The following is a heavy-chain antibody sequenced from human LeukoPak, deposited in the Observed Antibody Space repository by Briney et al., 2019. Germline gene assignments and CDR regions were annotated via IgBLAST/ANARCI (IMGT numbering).Heavy chain of an antibody. Sequence: PSQTLSLTCTVSGGSISSGSYYWSWIRQPAGKGLEWIGRIYTSGSTNYNPSLKSRVTISVDTSKNQFSLKLSSVTAADTAVYYCARGSRVGDSSGYYFDYWGQGTLVTVSS. CDR1: GGSISSGSYY. CDR3: ARGSRVGDSSGYYFDY. CDR2: IYTSGST. V-gene: IGHV4-61*02. D-gene: IGHD3-22*01. J-gene: IGHJ4*02.